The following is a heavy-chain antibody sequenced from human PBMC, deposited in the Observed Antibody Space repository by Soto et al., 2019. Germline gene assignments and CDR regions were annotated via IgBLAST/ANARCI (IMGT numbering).Heavy chain of an antibody. D-gene: IGHD6-6*01. Sequence: GASVKVSCKASGYTFTSYGISWVRQAPGQGLEWMGWISAYNGNTNYAQKLQGRVTMTTDTSTSTAYMELRSLKSEDTAVYYCARVKIEYSSPFAFDIWGQGTMVTVSS. J-gene: IGHJ3*02. V-gene: IGHV1-18*01. CDR1: GYTFTSYG. CDR3: ARVKIEYSSPFAFDI. CDR2: ISAYNGNT.